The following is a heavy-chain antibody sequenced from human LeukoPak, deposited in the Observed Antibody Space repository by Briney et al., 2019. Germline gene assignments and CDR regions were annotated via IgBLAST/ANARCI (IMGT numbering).Heavy chain of an antibody. CDR2: INQDGSAK. V-gene: IGHV3-7*01. Sequence: GGSLRLSCAASGFTFRSYWMSWVRQAPGKGLEWVANINQDGSAKYYVDSVKGRFTISRDNAKNSLYLQTNSLRDEDTAVYYCARRIIVGTADPIDYWGQGILVTVSS. CDR1: GFTFRSYW. J-gene: IGHJ4*02. D-gene: IGHD1-26*01. CDR3: ARRIIVGTADPIDY.